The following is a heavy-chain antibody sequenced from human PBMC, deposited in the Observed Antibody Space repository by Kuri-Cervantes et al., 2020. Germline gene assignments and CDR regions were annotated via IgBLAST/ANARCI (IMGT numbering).Heavy chain of an antibody. CDR1: GFTFSSYA. CDR2: ISGSGGST. D-gene: IGHD6-19*01. Sequence: GGSLRLSCAASGFTFSSYAMSWVRQAPGKGLEWVSGISGSGGSTNYADPVKGRFTISRDNFKNTLYLQMNSLRAEDTAVYYCARDIGIAVAGTAFDYWGQGTLVTVSS. J-gene: IGHJ4*02. CDR3: ARDIGIAVAGTAFDY. V-gene: IGHV3-23*01.